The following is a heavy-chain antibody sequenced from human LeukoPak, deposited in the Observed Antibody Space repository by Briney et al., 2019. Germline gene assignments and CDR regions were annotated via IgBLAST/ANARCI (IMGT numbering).Heavy chain of an antibody. V-gene: IGHV5-51*01. CDR1: GYTFPNYW. D-gene: IGHD6-19*01. CDR3: ARSLKYTIGWYPDY. J-gene: IGHJ4*02. Sequence: GESLKISCKGSGYTFPNYWIGWVRQMPGKGLEWMGIIYPGDSETIYSPSFQGQVSISADKSISTAYLQWSSLKASDTAIYYCARSLKYTIGWYPDYWGQGTLVTVSS. CDR2: IYPGDSET.